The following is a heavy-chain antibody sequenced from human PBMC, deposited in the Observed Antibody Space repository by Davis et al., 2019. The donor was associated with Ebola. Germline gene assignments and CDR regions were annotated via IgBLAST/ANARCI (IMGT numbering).Heavy chain of an antibody. D-gene: IGHD5-12*01. CDR3: ARRQRYSGYEGANESFDY. Sequence: AASVKVSCKASGYTFTSYAMNWVRQAPGQGLEWMGWINTNTGNPTYAQGFTGRFVFSLDTSVSTAYLQISSLKAEDTAVYYCARRQRYSGYEGANESFDYWGQGTLVTVSS. CDR2: INTNTGNP. V-gene: IGHV7-4-1*02. J-gene: IGHJ4*02. CDR1: GYTFTSYA.